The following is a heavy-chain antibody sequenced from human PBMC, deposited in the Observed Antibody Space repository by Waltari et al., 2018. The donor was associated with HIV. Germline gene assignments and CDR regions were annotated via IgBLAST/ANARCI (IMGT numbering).Heavy chain of an antibody. CDR3: AKATGRRFGPFDS. CDR1: GFKFSSYG. V-gene: IGHV3-33*04. Sequence: QVQLVESGGGVVQPGRSLRLSCTASGFKFSSYGMHWVRQVPGKWAEVVARILYDGSEQYYSASVKGPFTISRDNAKNTLSLQMDSRRVDDTALYYCAKATGRRFGPFDSWGQGTLVTVSS. CDR2: ILYDGSEQ. D-gene: IGHD3-10*01. J-gene: IGHJ4*02.